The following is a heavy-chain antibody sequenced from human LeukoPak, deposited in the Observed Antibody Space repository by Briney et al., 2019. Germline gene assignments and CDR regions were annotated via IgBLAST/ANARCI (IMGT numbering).Heavy chain of an antibody. CDR1: GYTFTSYG. CDR3: ARDVERYYGYYYYGMDV. D-gene: IGHD3-10*01. Sequence: ASVKVSCKASGYTFTSYGISWVRQAPGQGLEWMGWISAYNGNTNYAQKLQGRVTMTTDTSTSTAYMELRSLRSDDTAVYYCARDVERYYGYYYYGMDVWGQGTTVTVSS. CDR2: ISAYNGNT. V-gene: IGHV1-18*01. J-gene: IGHJ6*02.